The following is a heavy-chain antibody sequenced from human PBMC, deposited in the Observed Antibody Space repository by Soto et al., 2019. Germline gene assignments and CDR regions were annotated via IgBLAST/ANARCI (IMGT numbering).Heavy chain of an antibody. J-gene: IGHJ4*02. Sequence: QVQLQESSPELVKPSQTLSLTCTVSGGSISSGGYYWSWTHQHPGKGLEWIGYIYYSGSTYYNPSLKSRVTISVDTSKNQFSLKLSSVTAADTAVYYCARSLRSAGSCPDYWGQGTLVTVSS. CDR3: ARSLRSAGSCPDY. CDR1: GGSISSGGYY. V-gene: IGHV4-31*03. CDR2: IYYSGST. D-gene: IGHD2-15*01.